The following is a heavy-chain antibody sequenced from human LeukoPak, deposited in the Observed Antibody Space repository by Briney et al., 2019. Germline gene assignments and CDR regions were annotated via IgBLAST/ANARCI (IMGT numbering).Heavy chain of an antibody. Sequence: SQTLSLTCTVSGDSISSGDYFWGWIRQHPGKGLEWIGYIYYSGSTYYNPSLKSRVTISVDTSKNQFSLMLNSVTAADTAMYYCARRGTGRWFDPWGQGTLVTVSS. CDR3: ARRGTGRWFDP. D-gene: IGHD3-10*01. V-gene: IGHV4-31*03. CDR2: IYYSGST. CDR1: GDSISSGDYF. J-gene: IGHJ5*02.